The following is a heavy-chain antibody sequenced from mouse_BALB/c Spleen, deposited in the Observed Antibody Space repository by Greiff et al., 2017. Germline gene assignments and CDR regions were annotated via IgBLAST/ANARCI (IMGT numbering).Heavy chain of an antibody. CDR1: GFTFSSFG. V-gene: IGHV5-17*02. D-gene: IGHD2-10*02. Sequence: EVQLVESGGGLVQPGGSRKLSCAASGFTFSSFGMHWVRQAPEKGLEWVAYISSGSSTIYYADTVKGRFTISRDNPKNTLFLQMTSLRSEDTAMYYCAREYDIYAMDYWGQGTSVTVSA. CDR3: AREYDIYAMDY. J-gene: IGHJ4*01. CDR2: ISSGSSTI.